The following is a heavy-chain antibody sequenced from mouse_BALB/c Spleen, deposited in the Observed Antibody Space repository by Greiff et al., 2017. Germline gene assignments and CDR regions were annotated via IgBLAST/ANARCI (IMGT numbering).Heavy chain of an antibody. Sequence: EVQLQQSGPELVKPGASVKISCKASGYTFTDYNMHWVKQSHGKSLEWIGYIYPYNGGTGYNQKFKSKATLTVDNSSSTAYMELRSLTSEDSAVYYCARGGVRRDYYAMDYWGQGTSVTVSS. D-gene: IGHD2-14*01. V-gene: IGHV1S29*02. CDR1: GYTFTDYN. CDR3: ARGGVRRDYYAMDY. J-gene: IGHJ4*01. CDR2: IYPYNGGT.